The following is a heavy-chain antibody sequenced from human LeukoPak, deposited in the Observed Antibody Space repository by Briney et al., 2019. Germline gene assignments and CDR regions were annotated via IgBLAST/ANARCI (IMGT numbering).Heavy chain of an antibody. CDR1: GFTFSSYS. V-gene: IGHV3-21*01. D-gene: IGHD6-19*01. CDR2: ISSSSSYI. CDR3: ARDSSGWYDRWYFDY. Sequence: GGSLRLSCAASGFTFSSYSMNWVRQDPGKGLEWVSSISSSSSYIYYADSVKGRFTISRDNAKNSLYLQMNSLRAEDTAVYYCARDSSGWYDRWYFDYWGQGTLVTVSS. J-gene: IGHJ4*02.